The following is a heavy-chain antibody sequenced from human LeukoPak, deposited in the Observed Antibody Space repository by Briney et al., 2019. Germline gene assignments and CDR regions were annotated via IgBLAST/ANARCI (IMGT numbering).Heavy chain of an antibody. V-gene: IGHV6-1*01. CDR3: ARVASGRDGYNRGDYYFDY. CDR2: TYYRPKWHN. D-gene: IGHD5-12*01. Sequence: SQTLSLTCAISGDSLSSNSAAWDSSRQSPSRGLEWLGRTYYRPKWHNDYAVSVKSRITINPDTSKNQFSLQLNSVTPEDTAVYYCARVASGRDGYNRGDYYFDYWGQGTLVTVSS. CDR1: GDSLSSNSAA. J-gene: IGHJ4*02.